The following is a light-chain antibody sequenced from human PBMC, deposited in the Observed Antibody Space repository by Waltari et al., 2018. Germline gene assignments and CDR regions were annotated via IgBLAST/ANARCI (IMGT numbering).Light chain of an antibody. CDR2: WAS. CDR1: DSVLYRGKNYNY. CDR3: HQYLFTPPT. J-gene: IGKJ4*01. Sequence: IVMTQSPDSLTVSLGERATIICKSCDSVLYRGKNYNYLAWYQKRAGQPPKLLFYWASTREPGVPDRFRASGSGTDFTLTISSLQAEDVAVYYCHQYLFTPPTFGGGTKVEI. V-gene: IGKV4-1*01.